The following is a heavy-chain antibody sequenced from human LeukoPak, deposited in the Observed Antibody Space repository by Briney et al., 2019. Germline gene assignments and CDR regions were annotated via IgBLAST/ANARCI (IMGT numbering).Heavy chain of an antibody. V-gene: IGHV1-2*02. Sequence: ASVKVSFKASGYTFTGYYMHCVRQAPGPALKWMGWINPNSGGTNYARKFQGRVAMIRDTCISTAYMELSRLRSDDTAVYCCGRDDCDMIRLDCWGRGTLVTVSS. D-gene: IGHD3-16*01. CDR2: INPNSGGT. J-gene: IGHJ4*02. CDR3: GRDDCDMIRLDC. CDR1: GYTFTGYY.